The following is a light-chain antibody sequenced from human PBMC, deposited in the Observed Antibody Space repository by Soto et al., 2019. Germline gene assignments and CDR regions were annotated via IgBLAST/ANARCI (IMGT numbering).Light chain of an antibody. CDR3: SSYAGSNNYV. CDR1: SSDVGRYKY. V-gene: IGLV2-8*01. Sequence: QSVLTQPPSASGSPGRSVTISCAGTSSDVGRYKYVSWYQQHPGKAPKLMIYEVTKRPSGVPDRFSGSKSGNTASLTVSGLQAEDEADYYCSSYAGSNNYVFGTGTKVTVL. CDR2: EVT. J-gene: IGLJ1*01.